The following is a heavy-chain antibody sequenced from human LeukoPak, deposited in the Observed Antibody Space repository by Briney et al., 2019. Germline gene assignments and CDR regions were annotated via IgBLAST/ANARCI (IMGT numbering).Heavy chain of an antibody. CDR3: ARRIVLSGAFDI. CDR2: IYHSGST. CDR1: GYSISSGYY. Sequence: PSETLSLTCAVSGYSISSGYYWGWLRQPPGKGLEWIGSIYHSGSTYYTPSLKSRVTISVDTSKNQFSLKLSSVTAADTAVYYCARRIVLSGAFDIWGQGTMVTVSS. J-gene: IGHJ3*02. V-gene: IGHV4-38-2*01. D-gene: IGHD2/OR15-2a*01.